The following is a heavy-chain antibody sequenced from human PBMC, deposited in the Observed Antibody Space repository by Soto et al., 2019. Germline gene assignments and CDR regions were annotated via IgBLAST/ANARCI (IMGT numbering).Heavy chain of an antibody. V-gene: IGHV4-4*07. D-gene: IGHD4-17*01. CDR1: GDFISYYS. CDR3: ARDDFGRNTRSFGP. CDR2: VYSTGTI. Sequence: PSETLSLTCTVSGDFISYYSWAWIRQSAGKGLEWIGRVYSTGTIFYNPSLKSRATMSVDTSKNQFSLKVTSVNAADTPVYYCARDDFGRNTRSFGPWGQGTLVTVSS. J-gene: IGHJ5*02.